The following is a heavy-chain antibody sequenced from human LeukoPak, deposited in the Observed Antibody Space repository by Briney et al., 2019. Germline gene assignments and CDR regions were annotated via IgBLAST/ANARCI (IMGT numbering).Heavy chain of an antibody. J-gene: IGHJ4*02. CDR2: ISYDGSNK. CDR3: AKDLAPEYYYGSGGTLDY. D-gene: IGHD3-10*01. Sequence: GGSLRLSFAASGFTFSSYGMQWVRQAPGKGLEWGAVISYDGSNKYYADSVKGRFTISRDNSKNTLYLQMNSLRAEDTAVYYCAKDLAPEYYYGSGGTLDYWGQGTLVTVSS. CDR1: GFTFSSYG. V-gene: IGHV3-30*18.